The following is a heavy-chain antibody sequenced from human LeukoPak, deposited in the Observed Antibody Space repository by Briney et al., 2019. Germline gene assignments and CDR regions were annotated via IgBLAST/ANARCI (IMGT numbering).Heavy chain of an antibody. V-gene: IGHV5-51*01. CDR2: IYPGDSDT. D-gene: IGHD3-3*01. CDR1: GYSFTSYW. Sequence: GESLKISCKGSGYSFTSYWSGWVRQMPGKGLEWMGFIYPGDSDTRYSPSFQGQVTISADKSISTAYLQWSSLKASDTAMYYCARSTYYDFWSGQLSDAFDIWGQGTMVTVSS. CDR3: ARSTYYDFWSGQLSDAFDI. J-gene: IGHJ3*02.